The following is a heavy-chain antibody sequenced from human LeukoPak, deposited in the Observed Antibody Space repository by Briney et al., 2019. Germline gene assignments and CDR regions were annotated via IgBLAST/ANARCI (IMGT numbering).Heavy chain of an antibody. CDR3: ARDRPELLLWFGELLSNFDY. CDR1: GFTFDDYG. J-gene: IGHJ4*02. CDR2: INWNGGST. D-gene: IGHD3-10*01. V-gene: IGHV3-20*04. Sequence: GGSLRLSRAASGFTFDDYGMSWVRQAPGKGLEWVSGINWNGGSTGYADSVKGRFTISRDNSKNTLYLQMNSLRAEDTAVYYCARDRPELLLWFGELLSNFDYWGQGTLVTVSS.